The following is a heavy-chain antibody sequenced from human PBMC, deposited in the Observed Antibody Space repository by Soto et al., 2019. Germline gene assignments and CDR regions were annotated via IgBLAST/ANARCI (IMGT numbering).Heavy chain of an antibody. CDR3: ARLPRDCNKTSCYYADH. J-gene: IGHJ4*02. D-gene: IGHD3-3*01. CDR1: GYDFNTNW. V-gene: IGHV5-51*01. Sequence: GESLKISCRGSGYDFNTNWFGWVRQLPGRGLEWVGIMYPGDSDTRYNPSLQGHVTLSVDETVSTAFLQWRSLETSDTGMYFCARLPRDCNKTSCYYADHWGQGTQVTVSS. CDR2: MYPGDSDT.